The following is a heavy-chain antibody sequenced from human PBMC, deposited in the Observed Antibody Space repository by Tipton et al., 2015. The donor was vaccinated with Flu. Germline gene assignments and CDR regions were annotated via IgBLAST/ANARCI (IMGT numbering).Heavy chain of an antibody. V-gene: IGHV3-30*11. Sequence: SLRLSCAASGFTYISYAMHWVRQAPGKGLEWVASASYDGSKTDYADSVKGRFTISRDNSKKTVYLQMNRLRTDDTAVYYCARDPALPTHYFDFWGQGTLVTVSS. CDR2: ASYDGSKT. CDR1: GFTYISYA. J-gene: IGHJ4*01. CDR3: ARDPALPTHYFDF.